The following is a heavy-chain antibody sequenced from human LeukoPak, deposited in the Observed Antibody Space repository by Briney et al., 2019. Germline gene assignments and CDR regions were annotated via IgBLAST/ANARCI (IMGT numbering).Heavy chain of an antibody. Sequence: SEALSLTCTVSGGSISSYYWSWIRQPPGKGLEWIGYIYTSGSTNYNPSLKSRVTISVDTSKNQFSLKLSSMTAAGTAVYYCARQDGYTIDYWGQGTLVTVSS. V-gene: IGHV4-4*09. CDR2: IYTSGST. CDR1: GGSISSYY. CDR3: ARQDGYTIDY. J-gene: IGHJ4*02. D-gene: IGHD5-24*01.